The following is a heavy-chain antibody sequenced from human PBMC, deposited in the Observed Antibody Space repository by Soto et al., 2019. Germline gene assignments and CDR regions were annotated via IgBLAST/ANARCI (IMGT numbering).Heavy chain of an antibody. CDR3: ARDRLSYYYDSSGFGPGAFDI. V-gene: IGHV4-30-4*01. D-gene: IGHD3-22*01. Sequence: PSETLSLTCTVSGGSISSGDYYWSWIRQPPGKGLEWIGYIYYSGSTYYNPSLKSRVTISIDTSKNQFSLKLSSVTAADTAVYYCARDRLSYYYDSSGFGPGAFDIWGQGTMVT. CDR1: GGSISSGDYY. CDR2: IYYSGST. J-gene: IGHJ3*02.